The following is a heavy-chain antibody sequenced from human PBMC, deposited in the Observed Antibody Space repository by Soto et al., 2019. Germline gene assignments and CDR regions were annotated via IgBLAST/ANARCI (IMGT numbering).Heavy chain of an antibody. CDR2: ISSSGSTI. CDR1: GFTFSSYE. J-gene: IGHJ4*02. Sequence: VGSLRLSCAASGFTFSSYEMNWVRQAPGKGLEWVSYISSSGSTIYYADSVKGRFTISRDNAKNSLYLQMNSLRAEDTAVYYCARELSDSSGYSFGYWGQGTLVTVSS. D-gene: IGHD3-22*01. V-gene: IGHV3-48*03. CDR3: ARELSDSSGYSFGY.